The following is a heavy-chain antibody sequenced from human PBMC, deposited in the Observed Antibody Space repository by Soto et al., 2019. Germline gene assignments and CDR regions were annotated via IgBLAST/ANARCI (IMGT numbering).Heavy chain of an antibody. V-gene: IGHV4-39*01. Sequence: SETLSLTCSVSSDSISSNSYFWAWIRQPPGKGLEWIGAVFYSGDTYYSESLKSRVTMSVDTSKNQFSLKLNSVTAADTAVYYCARQGRNTKIVLLRHYATDFWGQGTAVTVSS. D-gene: IGHD3-22*01. CDR2: VFYSGDT. CDR3: ARQGRNTKIVLLRHYATDF. J-gene: IGHJ6*02. CDR1: SDSISSNSYF.